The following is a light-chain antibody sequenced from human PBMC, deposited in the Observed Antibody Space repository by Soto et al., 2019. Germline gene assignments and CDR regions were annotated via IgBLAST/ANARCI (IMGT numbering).Light chain of an antibody. J-gene: IGLJ2*01. CDR3: SSYTSSNTLVV. CDR2: DVS. CDR1: SSDVGGYNY. Sequence: QSVLTQPASVSGSPGQSITISCTGTSSDVGGYNYVSWYQQHPGKAPKLMIYDVSNRPSGVSNRFSGSKSGYTASLTISGLQAEDEADYYCSSYTSSNTLVVFGGGTKVTVL. V-gene: IGLV2-14*01.